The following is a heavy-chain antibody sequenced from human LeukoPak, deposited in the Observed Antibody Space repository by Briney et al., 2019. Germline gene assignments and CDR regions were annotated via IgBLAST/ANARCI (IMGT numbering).Heavy chain of an antibody. V-gene: IGHV4-4*02. Sequence: PSETLSLTCAVSGGSISSSNWWSWVRQPPGKGLEWIGEINHSGSTNYNPSLKSRVTISVDTSKNQFSLKLSSVTAADTAVYYCASLTTAEAFDIWGQGTMVTVSS. CDR3: ASLTTAEAFDI. J-gene: IGHJ3*02. D-gene: IGHD3-22*01. CDR2: INHSGST. CDR1: GGSISSSNW.